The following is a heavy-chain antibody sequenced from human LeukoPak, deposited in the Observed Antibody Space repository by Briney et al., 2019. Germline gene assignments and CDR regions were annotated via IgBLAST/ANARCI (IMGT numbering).Heavy chain of an antibody. D-gene: IGHD3-3*01. CDR2: ISAYNGNT. CDR3: ARYSKFDFWSGYLFSEKYYNYYMDV. CDR1: GYTFTSYG. Sequence: GASVKVSCKASGYTFTSYGISWVRQAPGQGPEWMGWISAYNGNTNYAQKLQGRVTMTTDTSTSTAYMELRSLRSDDTAVYYCARYSKFDFWSGYLFSEKYYNYYMDVWGKGTTVTVSS. J-gene: IGHJ6*03. V-gene: IGHV1-18*01.